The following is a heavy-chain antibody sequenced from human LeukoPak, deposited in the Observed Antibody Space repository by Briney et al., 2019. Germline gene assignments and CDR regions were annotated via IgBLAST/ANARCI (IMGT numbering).Heavy chain of an antibody. CDR1: GGSITTYY. Sequence: SETLSLTCTVSGGSITTYYWSWIRQPPGKGLEWIGYIYYSGSTNYNPSLKSRVTMSVDTSKNQFSLKLSSVTAADTAVYYCARVTVSWFDPWGQGTLVTVSS. V-gene: IGHV4-59*08. CDR2: IYYSGST. J-gene: IGHJ5*02. CDR3: ARVTVSWFDP. D-gene: IGHD4-17*01.